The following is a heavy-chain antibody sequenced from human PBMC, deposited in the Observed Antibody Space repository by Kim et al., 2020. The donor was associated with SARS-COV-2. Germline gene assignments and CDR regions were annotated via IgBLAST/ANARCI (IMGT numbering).Heavy chain of an antibody. CDR3: ARDLGTGTTYYYYYGMDV. J-gene: IGHJ6*02. D-gene: IGHD1-1*01. Sequence: QGRVTITRDTSASTAYMELSSLRSEDTAVYYCARDLGTGTTYYYYYGMDVWGQGTTVTVSS. V-gene: IGHV1-3*01.